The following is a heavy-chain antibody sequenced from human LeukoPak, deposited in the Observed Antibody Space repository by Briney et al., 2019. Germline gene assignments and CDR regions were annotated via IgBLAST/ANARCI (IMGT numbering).Heavy chain of an antibody. CDR1: GYTFTSYD. D-gene: IGHD2-15*01. V-gene: IGHV1-69*13. Sequence: ASVKVSCKASGYTFTSYDINWVRQATGQGLEWMGGIIPIFGTANYAQKFQGRVTITADESTSTAYMELSSLRSEDTAVYYCARAPPSDSPKINDAFDIWGQGTMVTVSS. CDR2: IIPIFGTA. J-gene: IGHJ3*02. CDR3: ARAPPSDSPKINDAFDI.